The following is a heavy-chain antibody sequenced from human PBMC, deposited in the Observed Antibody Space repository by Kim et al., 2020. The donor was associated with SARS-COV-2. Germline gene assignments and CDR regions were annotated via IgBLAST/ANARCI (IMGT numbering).Heavy chain of an antibody. Sequence: GGSLRLSCVASGFTFSNYAMTWVRQAPGKGLEWVSSISGSGSSTYYADSVKGRVTISRDNSKNTLYLRMGSLRVEHTAVFYCAKNVAAGPNYYFDYWGRGTLVTVSS. CDR1: GFTFSNYA. J-gene: IGHJ4*02. V-gene: IGHV3-23*01. D-gene: IGHD6-6*01. CDR2: ISGSGSST. CDR3: AKNVAAGPNYYFDY.